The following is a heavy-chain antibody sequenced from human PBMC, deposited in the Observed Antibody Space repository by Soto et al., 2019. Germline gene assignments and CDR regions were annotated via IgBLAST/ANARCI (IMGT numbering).Heavy chain of an antibody. CDR2: ISYDGSNK. V-gene: IGHV3-30-3*01. D-gene: IGHD3-10*01. Sequence: HPGGSLRLSCAASGFTFSSYAMHWVRQAPGKGLEWVAVISYDGSNKYYADSVKGRFTISRDNSKNTLYLQMNSLRAEDTAVYYCARDRAGSGSYYRYYYGMDVWGQGTTVTVSS. CDR1: GFTFSSYA. CDR3: ARDRAGSGSYYRYYYGMDV. J-gene: IGHJ6*02.